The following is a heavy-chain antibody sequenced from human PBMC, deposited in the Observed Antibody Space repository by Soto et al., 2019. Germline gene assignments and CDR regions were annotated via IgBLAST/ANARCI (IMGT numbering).Heavy chain of an antibody. J-gene: IGHJ4*02. CDR3: ARDMLFGELFGGFDY. Sequence: ASVKVSCKASGYTFTSYGISWVRQAPGQGLEWMGWISAYNGNTNYAQKLQGRVTMTTDTSTSTAYMELRSLRSDDTAVYYCARDMLFGELFGGFDYWGQGTLVTVSS. V-gene: IGHV1-18*01. D-gene: IGHD3-10*01. CDR1: GYTFTSYG. CDR2: ISAYNGNT.